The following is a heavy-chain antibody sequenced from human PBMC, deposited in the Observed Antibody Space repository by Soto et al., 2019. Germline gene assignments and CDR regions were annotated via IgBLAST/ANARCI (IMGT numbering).Heavy chain of an antibody. CDR1: GYTFTNSL. CDR2: INAGNGDT. D-gene: IGHD3-10*01. V-gene: IGHV1-3*01. CDR3: ARSESLDC. J-gene: IGHJ4*02. Sequence: ASVKVSCKTSGYTFTNSLMYWVRQAPGQRLEWMGWINAGNGDTKYSQKFQGRVTITRDTSASTVYMELRSLTFEDTAVYYCARSESLDCWGQGNLVTFSS.